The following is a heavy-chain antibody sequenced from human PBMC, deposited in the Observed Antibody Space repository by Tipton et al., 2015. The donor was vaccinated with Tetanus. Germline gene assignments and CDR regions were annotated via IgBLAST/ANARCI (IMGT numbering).Heavy chain of an antibody. D-gene: IGHD6-19*01. V-gene: IGHV3-7*01. CDR1: GFTFSSYW. Sequence: SLRLSCAASGFTFSSYWMSWVRQAPGKGLKWVANIKQDGSEKYYVDSVKGRFTISRDNAKNSLYLQMNSLRAEDTAVYYCAREDPIAVAGKTYYYMDVWGKGTTVTVSS. J-gene: IGHJ6*03. CDR2: IKQDGSEK. CDR3: AREDPIAVAGKTYYYMDV.